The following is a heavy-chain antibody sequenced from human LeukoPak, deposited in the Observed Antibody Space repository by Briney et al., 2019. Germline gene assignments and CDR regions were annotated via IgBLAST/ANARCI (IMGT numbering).Heavy chain of an antibody. CDR2: INHRGRT. J-gene: IGHJ4*02. CDR3: AIHDRQGGATIDLVWFDY. CDR1: GGSFSGYY. V-gene: IGHV4-34*01. Sequence: SETLSLTCAGYGGSFSGYYWSWMRQPPGQGLEWIGAINHRGRTNYNPSLKGAAAKSVDTYTNQYSQKLSSVHAADTAVYDCAIHDRQGGATIDLVWFDYWGQGTLVTVSS. D-gene: IGHD1-26*01.